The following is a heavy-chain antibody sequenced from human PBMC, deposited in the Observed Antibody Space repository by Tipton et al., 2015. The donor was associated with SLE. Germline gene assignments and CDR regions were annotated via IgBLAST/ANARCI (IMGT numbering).Heavy chain of an antibody. CDR2: INHSGST. D-gene: IGHD6-19*01. J-gene: IGHJ1*01. V-gene: IGHV4-34*01. CDR1: GGSFSDYS. Sequence: LRLSCAVYGGSFSDYSWSWIRQPPGKGLEWIGEINHSGSTYYNPSLNSRVTISVDTSKNQFSLKLTSMTAADTAVYYCARHAAVVGNFQHWGPGTLVTVSS. CDR3: ARHAAVVGNFQH.